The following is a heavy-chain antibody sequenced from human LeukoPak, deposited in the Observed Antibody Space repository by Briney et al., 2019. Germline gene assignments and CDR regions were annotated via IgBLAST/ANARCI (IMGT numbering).Heavy chain of an antibody. V-gene: IGHV3-48*01. CDR2: TSSSSSTI. D-gene: IGHD6-19*01. Sequence: GGSLRLSCAASGFTFSSYSMNWVRQAPGKGLEWVSYTSSSSSTIYYADSVKGRFTISRDNAKNSLYLQMNSLRAEDTAVYYCARDRVAVAGTGGWFDPWGQGTLVTVSS. J-gene: IGHJ5*02. CDR1: GFTFSSYS. CDR3: ARDRVAVAGTGGWFDP.